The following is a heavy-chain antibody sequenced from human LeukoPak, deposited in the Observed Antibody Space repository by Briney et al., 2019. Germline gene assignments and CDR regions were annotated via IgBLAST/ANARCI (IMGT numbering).Heavy chain of an antibody. CDR3: ARDRGYCSGGSCYSPVNWFDP. J-gene: IGHJ5*02. CDR2: INPNSGGT. D-gene: IGHD2-15*01. Sequence: ASVKVSCKASGYTFTGYYMHWVRQAPGQGLEWMGWINPNSGGTNYAQKFQGRVTMTRDTSISTAYMELSRLRSDDTAVYYCARDRGYCSGGSCYSPVNWFDPWGQGTLVTVSS. CDR1: GYTFTGYY. V-gene: IGHV1-2*02.